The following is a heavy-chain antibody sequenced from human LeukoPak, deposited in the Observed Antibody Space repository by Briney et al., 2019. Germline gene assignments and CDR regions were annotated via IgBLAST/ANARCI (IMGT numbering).Heavy chain of an antibody. CDR2: ISYDGSIK. CDR3: ATGDESDGSRNYLYAFNI. J-gene: IGHJ3*02. Sequence: GGSLRLSCAASGFTFSNYAMHWVRQAPGKGLQWVAVISYDGSIKFYADSVKARFTISRDQSKNTLYLQMNSLRAEDTAVYYCATGDESDGSRNYLYAFNIWGQGTMVTVSS. CDR1: GFTFSNYA. D-gene: IGHD3-10*01. V-gene: IGHV3-30-3*01.